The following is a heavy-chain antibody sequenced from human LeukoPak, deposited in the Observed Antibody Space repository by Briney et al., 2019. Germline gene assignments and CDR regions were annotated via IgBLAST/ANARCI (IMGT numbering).Heavy chain of an antibody. CDR1: GGSISSYY. CDR3: ARETYYYGMDV. J-gene: IGHJ6*02. Sequence: SETLSLTCTVSGGSISSYYWSWIRQPPGKGLEWIGYIYYSGSTNYNPSLKSRVTISVDTSKNQFSLKLSSVTAADTAMYYCARETYYYGMDVWGQGTTVTVSS. CDR2: IYYSGST. V-gene: IGHV4-59*01.